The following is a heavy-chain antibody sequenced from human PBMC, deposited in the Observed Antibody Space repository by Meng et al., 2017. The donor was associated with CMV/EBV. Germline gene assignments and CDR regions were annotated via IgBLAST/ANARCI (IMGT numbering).Heavy chain of an antibody. Sequence: ASVKVSCKASGYTFTGSYMHWVRQAPGQGLEWMGWLHPNSGGTNYAQKFQGRVTMTRDTSISTAYMELSRLRSDDTAVYYCARETGRSYYYGMDVWGQGTTVTVSS. CDR1: GYTFTGSY. V-gene: IGHV1-2*02. D-gene: IGHD2-15*01. CDR2: LHPNSGGT. CDR3: ARETGRSYYYGMDV. J-gene: IGHJ6*02.